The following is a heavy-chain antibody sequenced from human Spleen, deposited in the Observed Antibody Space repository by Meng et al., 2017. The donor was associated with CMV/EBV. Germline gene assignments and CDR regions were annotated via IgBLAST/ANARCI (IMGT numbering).Heavy chain of an antibody. CDR1: GYTFTGYY. D-gene: IGHD2-2*01. Sequence: ASVKVSCKASGYTFTGYYMHWVRQAPGQGLEWMGWINPNSGGTNYAQKFQGRVTMTRDTSISTAYMELSSLRSGDTAVYYCARGQYHLLKYFYYGMDVWGQGTTVTV. CDR3: ARGQYHLLKYFYYGMDV. CDR2: INPNSGGT. V-gene: IGHV1-2*02. J-gene: IGHJ6*02.